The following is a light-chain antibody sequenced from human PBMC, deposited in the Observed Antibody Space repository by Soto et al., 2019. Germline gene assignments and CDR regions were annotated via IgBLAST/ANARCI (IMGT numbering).Light chain of an antibody. CDR3: SSYTRTTTRV. V-gene: IGLV2-14*03. CDR1: SSDVGGYNY. Sequence: QSALTQPASVSGSPGQSITISCTGTSSDVGGYNYVSWYQQHPGKGPKLMIYEVSNRPSGVSNRFSGSKSGNTATLTISGLQAEYEADYYCSSYTRTTTRVLGTGTKVTVL. CDR2: EVS. J-gene: IGLJ1*01.